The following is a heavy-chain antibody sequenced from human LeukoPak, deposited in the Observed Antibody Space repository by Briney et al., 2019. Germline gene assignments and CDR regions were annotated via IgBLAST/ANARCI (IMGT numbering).Heavy chain of an antibody. CDR3: ARDFYWYVVQYYFDY. V-gene: IGHV1-2*02. CDR1: GYTFTGYY. Sequence: GASVKVSCKSSGYTFTGYYMHWVRPAPAQGVAWMGWINPNSGGTKSAQKFQGRVTMTRDTSISTAYMELSRRRSDDTAVYCCARDFYWYVVQYYFDYWGQGTLVTVSS. CDR2: INPNSGGT. D-gene: IGHD2-8*02. J-gene: IGHJ4*02.